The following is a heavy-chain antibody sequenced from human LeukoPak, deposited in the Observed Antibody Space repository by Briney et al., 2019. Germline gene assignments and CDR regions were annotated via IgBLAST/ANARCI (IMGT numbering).Heavy chain of an antibody. V-gene: IGHV3-74*03. CDR2: INDDETVT. D-gene: IGHD3-9*01. CDR1: GLSLSTTW. Sequence: GGSLRLSCADSGLSLSTTWMHRVRQAAGKGPVWVSRINDDETVTTYADSVKGRFTISRDNSKNTLYLQMNSLRAEDTAVYYCAKGHSLRSYDWLDYWGQGTLVTVSS. CDR3: AKGHSLRSYDWLDY. J-gene: IGHJ4*02.